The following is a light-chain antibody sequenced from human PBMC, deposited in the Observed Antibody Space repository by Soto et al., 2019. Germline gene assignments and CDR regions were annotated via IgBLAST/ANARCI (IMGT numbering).Light chain of an antibody. V-gene: IGKV3-20*01. CDR1: QSLSRNS. J-gene: IGKJ1*01. Sequence: EIVLTQSPGTLSLSRGERATLSCRASQSLSRNSLAWYQQKPGQAPRLLISGASTRATVIPDRFSGSGSGTDFTLTISRLEPGDFAVYYCQQYDSSPRTFGQGTRVEIK. CDR3: QQYDSSPRT. CDR2: GAS.